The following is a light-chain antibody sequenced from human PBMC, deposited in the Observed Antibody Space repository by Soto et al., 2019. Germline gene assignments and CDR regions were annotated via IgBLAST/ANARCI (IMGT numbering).Light chain of an antibody. CDR1: QSVLYSSNNKNY. V-gene: IGKV4-1*01. CDR2: WAT. Sequence: DIVMTQSPDSLAVSLGERATIDCKSRQSVLYSSNNKNYLAWYQQKPGQPPKLLIYWATTRESGVPDRFSGSGSGTDFTLTISSLQAEDVEVYYCQQYYSTPRTLGQGTKVDIK. J-gene: IGKJ1*01. CDR3: QQYYSTPRT.